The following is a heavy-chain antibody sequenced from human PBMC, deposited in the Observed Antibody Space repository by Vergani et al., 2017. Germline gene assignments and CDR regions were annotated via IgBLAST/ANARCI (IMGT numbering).Heavy chain of an antibody. J-gene: IGHJ3*02. D-gene: IGHD3-10*01. CDR3: VRDQVTMLRGSDALDI. V-gene: IGHV3-49*03. CDR1: GFTFGYYA. CDR2: IRSKAYGQAT. Sequence: EVQLVESGGDLVQPGRSLRLSCTASGFTFGYYAMDWFRQAPGQGLEWVGGIRSKAYGQATIYAASVKGRFTISRDDSKSIAYLQMNNLHTEDTAMDYCVRDQVTMLRGSDALDIWGQGTMGTGSS.